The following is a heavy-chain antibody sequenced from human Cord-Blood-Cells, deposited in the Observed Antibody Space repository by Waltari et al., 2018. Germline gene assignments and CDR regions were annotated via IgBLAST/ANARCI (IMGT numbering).Heavy chain of an antibody. Sequence: GQSGAEVKKPGASVKVSCKASGYTFTSYDINWVRQATGQGLEWMGWTNPNSGNTGYAQKFQGRVTMTRNTSISTAYMELSSQRSEDTAVYYCARSDYDILTGPYWYFDLWGRGTLVTVSS. CDR3: ARSDYDILTGPYWYFDL. V-gene: IGHV1-8*01. J-gene: IGHJ2*01. CDR2: TNPNSGNT. CDR1: GYTFTSYD. D-gene: IGHD3-9*01.